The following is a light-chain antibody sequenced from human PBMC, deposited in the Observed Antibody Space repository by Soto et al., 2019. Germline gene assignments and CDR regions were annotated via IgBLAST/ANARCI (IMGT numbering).Light chain of an antibody. Sequence: DIQMTQSPSTLSASVGDTVTITCRASQYISSWLAWYQQKPGEAPKLLIYKASSLQSGVPSRFSGSRSETEFTLTISSLQPEDVATYYCQQYNSDLYSFGQGTKLEIK. CDR3: QQYNSDLYS. CDR1: QYISSW. CDR2: KAS. V-gene: IGKV1-5*03. J-gene: IGKJ2*03.